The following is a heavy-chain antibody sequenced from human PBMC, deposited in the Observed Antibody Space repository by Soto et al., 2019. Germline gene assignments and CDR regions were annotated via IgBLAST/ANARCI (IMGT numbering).Heavy chain of an antibody. D-gene: IGHD3-3*01. Sequence: LKISCKGSGYSFTSYWIVWVRQMPLKGLEWMGIIYPGDSDTRYSPSFQGQVTISADKSISTAYLQWSSLKASDTAMYYCARHVKGYDFWSGYYYYYGMDVWGQGTTVTVSS. CDR3: ARHVKGYDFWSGYYYYYGMDV. J-gene: IGHJ6*02. V-gene: IGHV5-51*01. CDR1: GYSFTSYW. CDR2: IYPGDSDT.